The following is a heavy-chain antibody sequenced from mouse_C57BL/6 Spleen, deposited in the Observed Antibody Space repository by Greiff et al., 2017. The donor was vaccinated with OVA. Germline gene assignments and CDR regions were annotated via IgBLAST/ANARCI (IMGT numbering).Heavy chain of an antibody. Sequence: QVQLKESGAELVRPGASVTLSCKASGYTFTDYEMHWVKQTPVHGLEWIGAIDPETGGTAYNQKFKGKAILTADKSSSTAYMELRSLTSEDSAVYYCTRGYDPAMDYWGQGTSVTVSS. CDR2: IDPETGGT. CDR3: TRGYDPAMDY. CDR1: GYTFTDYE. V-gene: IGHV1-15*01. D-gene: IGHD2-2*01. J-gene: IGHJ4*01.